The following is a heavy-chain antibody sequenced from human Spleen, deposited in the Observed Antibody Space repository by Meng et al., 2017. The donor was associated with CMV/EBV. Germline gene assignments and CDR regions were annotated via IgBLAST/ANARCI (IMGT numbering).Heavy chain of an antibody. CDR3: ARFTIFGVIIAGRYFDY. Sequence: FTFSGYGMSWVRQAPGKGLGWVSALSGSGGSTYYADSVKGRFTISRDNSKSTLYLQMNSLRAEDTAIYYCARFTIFGVIIAGRYFDYWGQGTLVTVSS. CDR1: FTFSGYG. D-gene: IGHD3-3*01. J-gene: IGHJ4*02. CDR2: LSGSGGST. V-gene: IGHV3-23*01.